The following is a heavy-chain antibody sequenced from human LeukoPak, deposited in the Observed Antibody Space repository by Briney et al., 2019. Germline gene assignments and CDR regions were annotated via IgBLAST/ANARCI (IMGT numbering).Heavy chain of an antibody. CDR1: GFTFSSYS. D-gene: IGHD2/OR15-2a*01. CDR3: AKGESKDYLNYFDYLNYFDH. V-gene: IGHV3-21*04. Sequence: PGGSLRLSCAASGFTFSSYSMNWVRQAPGKGLEWVSSISSSSSYIYYADSVKGRFTISRDNAKNSQYLQMNSLRAEDTAIYYCAKGESKDYLNYFDYLNYFDHWGQGALVTVSS. J-gene: IGHJ4*02. CDR2: ISSSSSYI.